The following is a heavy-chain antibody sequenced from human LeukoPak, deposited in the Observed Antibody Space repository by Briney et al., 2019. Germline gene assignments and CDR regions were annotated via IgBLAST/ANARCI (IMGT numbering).Heavy chain of an antibody. Sequence: SGGSLRLSCAASGFTFDDYGMSWVRQAPGKGLEWVSGINWNGGSTGYADSVKGRFTISRDNAKNSLYLQMNSLRAEDTAVYYCARDPPDYDFWSGSMPYAFDIWGQGTMVTVSS. D-gene: IGHD3-3*01. J-gene: IGHJ3*02. CDR3: ARDPPDYDFWSGSMPYAFDI. CDR2: INWNGGST. CDR1: GFTFDDYG. V-gene: IGHV3-20*04.